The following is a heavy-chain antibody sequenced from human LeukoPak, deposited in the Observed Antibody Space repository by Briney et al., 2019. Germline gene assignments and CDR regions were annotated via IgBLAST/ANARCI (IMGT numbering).Heavy chain of an antibody. D-gene: IGHD3-10*01. Sequence: ASVKVSCKASGYPFTDYCIHWVRQVPGQGLEWMGWINPNSGDTNYAQKFQGRVTMTRDTSISTASMELNGLRPDDTAVYYCARGQRYYGSGSPSPHWGQGTLVTVSS. CDR2: INPNSGDT. CDR1: GYPFTDYC. CDR3: ARGQRYYGSGSPSPH. V-gene: IGHV1-2*02. J-gene: IGHJ4*02.